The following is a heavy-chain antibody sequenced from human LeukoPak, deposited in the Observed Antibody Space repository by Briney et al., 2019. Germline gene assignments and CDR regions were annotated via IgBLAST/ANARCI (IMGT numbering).Heavy chain of an antibody. CDR2: IRYDGSNK. D-gene: IGHD2-15*01. Sequence: GGSLRLSCAASGFTFSSYGMHWVRQAPGKGLEWVAFIRYDGSNKYYADSVKGRFTISRDNSKNTLYLQMNSLRAEDTAVYYCAKDGSGVDLVWYYGMDVWGQGTTVTVSS. CDR3: AKDGSGVDLVWYYGMDV. J-gene: IGHJ6*02. CDR1: GFTFSSYG. V-gene: IGHV3-30*02.